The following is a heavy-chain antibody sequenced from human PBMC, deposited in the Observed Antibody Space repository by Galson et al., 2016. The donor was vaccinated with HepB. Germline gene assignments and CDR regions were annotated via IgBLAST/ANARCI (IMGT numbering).Heavy chain of an antibody. Sequence: SLRLSCAASGFTLSKYHMHWVRQAPGKGLEWVALSFHDEDYTYYPDSVKGRFTISRDNTQGTVYLHINSLRDEDTAVYYCAKEGAWGAWYYVYWGQGTLVTV. J-gene: IGHJ4*02. V-gene: IGHV3-30*18. CDR2: SFHDEDYT. CDR3: AKEGAWGAWYYVY. CDR1: GFTLSKYH. D-gene: IGHD1-26*01.